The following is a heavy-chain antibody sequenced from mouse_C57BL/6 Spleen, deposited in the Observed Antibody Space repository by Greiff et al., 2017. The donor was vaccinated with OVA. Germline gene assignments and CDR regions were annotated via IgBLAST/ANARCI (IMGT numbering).Heavy chain of an antibody. CDR2: ISGGGGNT. CDR3: ARLYYGNSYFDY. CDR1: GFTFSSYT. Sequence: EVKVEESGGGLVKPGGSLKLSCAASGFTFSSYTMSWVRQTPEKRLEWVATISGGGGNTYYPDSVKGRFTISRDNAKNTLYLQMSSLRSEDTALYYCARLYYGNSYFDYWGQGTTLTVSS. J-gene: IGHJ2*01. D-gene: IGHD2-1*01. V-gene: IGHV5-9*01.